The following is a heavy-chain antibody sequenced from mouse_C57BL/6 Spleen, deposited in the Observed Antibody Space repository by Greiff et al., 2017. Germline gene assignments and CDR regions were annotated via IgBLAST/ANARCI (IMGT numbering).Heavy chain of an antibody. V-gene: IGHV1-42*01. J-gene: IGHJ4*01. CDR3: ARRTYYSNYLYAMDY. CDR2: INPSTGGT. CDR1: GYSFTGYY. Sequence: EVQLVESGPELVKPGASVKISCKASGYSFTGYYMNWVKQSPEKSLEWIGEINPSTGGTTYNQKFKAKATLTVDKSSSTAYMQLKSLTSEDSAIYYCARRTYYSNYLYAMDYWGQGTTVTVSS. D-gene: IGHD2-5*01.